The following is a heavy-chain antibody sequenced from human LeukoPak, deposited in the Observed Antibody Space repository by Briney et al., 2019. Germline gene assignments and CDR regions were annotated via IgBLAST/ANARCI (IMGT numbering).Heavy chain of an antibody. Sequence: PSETLSLTCAVYGGSFSGYYWSWIRQPPGKGLEWIGRIYISGSINYNPSLKSRVTMPVDTSKNQFSLKLSSMTAADTAVYYCARGDLPPPGSADFDYWGQGTLVTVSS. J-gene: IGHJ4*02. CDR1: GGSFSGYY. CDR2: IYISGSI. V-gene: IGHV4-59*10. CDR3: ARGDLPPPGSADFDY. D-gene: IGHD3-10*01.